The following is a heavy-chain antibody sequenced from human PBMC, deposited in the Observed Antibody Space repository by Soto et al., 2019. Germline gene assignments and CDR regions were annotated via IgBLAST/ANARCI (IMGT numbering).Heavy chain of an antibody. J-gene: IGHJ4*02. D-gene: IGHD3-3*01. CDR3: ARGGVSTRTFDY. V-gene: IGHV5-51*01. CDR2: IYPSDSDT. Sequence: PGESLKISCKGSGYNFAGYWIAWVRQMPGKGLELMGIIYPSDSDTRYRPSFQGQVTISADKSISSAYLQWSSLRASDTAMYYCARGGVSTRTFDYWGQGSPVTVSS. CDR1: GYNFAGYW.